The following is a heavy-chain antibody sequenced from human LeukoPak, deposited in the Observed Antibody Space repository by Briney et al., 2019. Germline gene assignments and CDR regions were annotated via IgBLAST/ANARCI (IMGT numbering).Heavy chain of an antibody. CDR2: IYYSGST. D-gene: IGHD2-15*01. CDR1: GGSISSGGYY. V-gene: IGHV4-31*03. J-gene: IGHJ3*02. CDR3: ASRQISGLDAFDI. Sequence: PSETLSLTCTVSGGSISSGGYYWSWIRQHPGKGLEWIGYIYYSGSTYYNPSLKSRVTISVDTSKNQFSLKLSSVTAADTAAYYCASRQISGLDAFDIWGQGTMVTVSS.